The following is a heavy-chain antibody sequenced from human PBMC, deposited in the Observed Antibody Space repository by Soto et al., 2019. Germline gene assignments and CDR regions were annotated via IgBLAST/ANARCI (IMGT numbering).Heavy chain of an antibody. Sequence: GGSLRLSCAAPGFSFGSYALSWVRQAPGKGLEWVSTISGSDGKTFYADSVKGRFSISRDTSQSTLYLQMNSLRADDTAMYYCARWSYLDYWGQGTRVTVSS. J-gene: IGHJ4*02. CDR1: GFSFGSYA. CDR3: ARWSYLDY. CDR2: ISGSDGKT. D-gene: IGHD3-3*01. V-gene: IGHV3-23*01.